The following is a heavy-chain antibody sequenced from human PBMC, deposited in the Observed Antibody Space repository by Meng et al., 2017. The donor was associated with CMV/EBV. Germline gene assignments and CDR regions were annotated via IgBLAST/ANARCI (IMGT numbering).Heavy chain of an antibody. CDR1: GYTFTNYD. CDR2: MNPNSGYT. V-gene: IGHV1-8*01. D-gene: IGHD6-25*01. Sequence: ASAKVSCKASGYTFTNYDINWVRQATGQGLEWMGWMNPNSGYTGSAQKFQGRITMTRDTSKSTAYMELSSLRSEDTAVYYCARVWGSVDYWGQGTLVTVSS. J-gene: IGHJ4*02. CDR3: ARVWGSVDY.